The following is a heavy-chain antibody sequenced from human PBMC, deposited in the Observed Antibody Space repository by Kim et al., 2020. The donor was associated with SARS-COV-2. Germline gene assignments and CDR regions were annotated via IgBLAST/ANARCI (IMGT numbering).Heavy chain of an antibody. V-gene: IGHV4-61*02. D-gene: IGHD1-26*01. CDR1: GGSISSGSYY. J-gene: IGHJ5*02. CDR3: ARDFRARIYSGSYSRWFDP. Sequence: SETLSLTCTVSGGSISSGSYYWSWIRQPAGKGLEWIGRIYTSGSTNYNPSLKSRVTISVDTSKNQFSLKLSSVTAADTAVYYCARDFRARIYSGSYSRWFDPWGQGTLVTVSS. CDR2: IYTSGST.